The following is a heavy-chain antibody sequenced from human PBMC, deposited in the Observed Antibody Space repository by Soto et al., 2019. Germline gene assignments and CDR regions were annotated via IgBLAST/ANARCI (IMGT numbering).Heavy chain of an antibody. CDR3: DRGPSGDNVDA. CDR1: GGSISTVDYW. V-gene: IGHV4-30-4*01. CDR2: IYDGGRT. D-gene: IGHD3-10*01. Sequence: QVQLQESGPGLVKPSQTLSLTCTVSGGSISTVDYWWSWIRQSPDMGLEWIGHIYDGGRTYNNPSRETRVTMSVDTARSQLTLTVSSVGDADTAVYYCDRGPSGDNVDAWGQGPLVTVSS. J-gene: IGHJ5*02.